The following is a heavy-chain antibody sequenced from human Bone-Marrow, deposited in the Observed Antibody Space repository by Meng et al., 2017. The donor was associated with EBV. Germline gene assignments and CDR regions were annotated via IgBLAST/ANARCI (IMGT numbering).Heavy chain of an antibody. Sequence: QGQLKEWDVGLLKPSETLSLTCAVYGGFFSGYYWRWIRQPPGKGLEWIGEINHSGSTNYNPSLKSRVTISVDTSKNQFSLKLSSVTAADTAVYYCARVLGTIYYGSGIDYWGQGTLVTVSS. CDR1: GGFFSGYY. D-gene: IGHD3-10*01. J-gene: IGHJ4*02. CDR3: ARVLGTIYYGSGIDY. CDR2: INHSGST. V-gene: IGHV4-34*01.